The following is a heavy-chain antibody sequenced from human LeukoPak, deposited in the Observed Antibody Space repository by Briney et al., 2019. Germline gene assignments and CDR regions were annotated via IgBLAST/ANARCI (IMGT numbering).Heavy chain of an antibody. CDR1: GGSISSGSYY. D-gene: IGHD3-22*01. V-gene: IGHV4-61*02. CDR2: IYTSGST. CDR3: ARERKGYYYDSSGYYPVAFDI. Sequence: PSQTLSLTCTVSGGSISSGSYYWSWIRQPAGKGLEWIGRIYTSGSTNYNPSLKSRVTISVDTSKNQFSLKLSSVTAADTAVYYSARERKGYYYDSSGYYPVAFDIWGQGTMVTVSS. J-gene: IGHJ3*02.